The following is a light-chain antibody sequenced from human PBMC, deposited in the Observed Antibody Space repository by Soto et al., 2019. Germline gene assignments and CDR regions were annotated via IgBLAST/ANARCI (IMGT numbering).Light chain of an antibody. V-gene: IGKV3D-20*02. Sequence: EIVLTQSPGTLSLSPGERATLSCRASQSVTSRFFAWYQQRPGQAPRLLMYGASNRATGIPDRFSGSGSGTDFTLTINRVAPEDFAVYYCQQRSNWPPITFGQGTRLEIK. J-gene: IGKJ5*01. CDR3: QQRSNWPPIT. CDR1: QSVTSRF. CDR2: GAS.